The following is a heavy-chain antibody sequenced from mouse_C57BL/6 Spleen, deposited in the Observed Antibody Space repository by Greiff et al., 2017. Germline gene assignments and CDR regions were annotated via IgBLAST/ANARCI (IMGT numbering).Heavy chain of an antibody. CDR3: ARHRSSGDPHFDY. CDR1: GYAFSSSW. CDR2: IYPGDGDT. V-gene: IGHV1-82*01. D-gene: IGHD3-2*02. Sequence: QVHVKQSGPELVKPGASVKISCKASGYAFSSSWMNWVKQRPGQGLEWIGRIYPGDGDTNYNGKFKGKATLTADKSSSTAYMQLSSLTSEDAAVYFCARHRSSGDPHFDYWGQGTTLTVSS. J-gene: IGHJ2*01.